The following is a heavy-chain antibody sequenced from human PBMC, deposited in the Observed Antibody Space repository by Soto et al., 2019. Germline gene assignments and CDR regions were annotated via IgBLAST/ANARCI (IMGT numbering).Heavy chain of an antibody. Sequence: QVQLVQSGAEVKKPGASVKVSCKAYGYTFTAYYMHWVRQAPGQELEWMGWINPNSGGTNYVQKFLGWVTMTGDTSISTAYMELSRLRSDDTAVYYCPRGGGLRYSYGYRYYFDYWGQGTLVTVSS. V-gene: IGHV1-2*04. CDR2: INPNSGGT. CDR1: GYTFTAYY. J-gene: IGHJ4*02. CDR3: PRGGGLRYSYGYRYYFDY. D-gene: IGHD5-18*01.